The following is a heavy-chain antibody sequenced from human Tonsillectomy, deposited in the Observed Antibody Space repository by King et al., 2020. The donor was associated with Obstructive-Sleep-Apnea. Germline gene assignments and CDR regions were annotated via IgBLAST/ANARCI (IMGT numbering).Heavy chain of an antibody. Sequence: VQLVESGGGLVQPGGSLRLSCVASGFTFSNYWMHWVRQAPGKGLVWVSRVNSDGRSTTYADSVKGRVTISKDIAKNTLYLHLDGLRAEDTAVYYCARGYSYAGGLFDSWGQGTLVTVSS. CDR3: ARGYSYAGGLFDS. CDR1: GFTFSNYW. D-gene: IGHD5-18*01. J-gene: IGHJ4*02. CDR2: VNSDGRST. V-gene: IGHV3-74*01.